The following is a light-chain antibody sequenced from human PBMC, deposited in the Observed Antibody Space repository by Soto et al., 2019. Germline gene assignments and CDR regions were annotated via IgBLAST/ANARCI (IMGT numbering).Light chain of an antibody. CDR2: AAS. V-gene: IGKV1-27*01. Sequence: DIQMTQSPSSLSASVGDRVTITCRASQGISNFLAWYQHKPGKVPNLLIYAASTLHSGVPSRFSGSGSGTDFTLTISSLQPEDVATYYCQKYNSVPWTFGQGTKVEIK. CDR3: QKYNSVPWT. J-gene: IGKJ1*01. CDR1: QGISNF.